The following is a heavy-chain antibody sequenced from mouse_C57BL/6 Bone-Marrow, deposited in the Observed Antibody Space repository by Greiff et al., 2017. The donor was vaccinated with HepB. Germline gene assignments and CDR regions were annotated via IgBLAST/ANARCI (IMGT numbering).Heavy chain of an antibody. Sequence: QVQLQQPGAELVKPGASVKVSCKASGYTFTSYWMHWVKQRPGQGLEWIGRIHPSDSDTNYNQKFKGKATLTVYKSSSTAYMQLSSLTSEDSAVYYWATTVVATPRFAYWGQGTLVTVSA. J-gene: IGHJ3*01. CDR2: IHPSDSDT. D-gene: IGHD1-1*01. CDR3: ATTVVATPRFAY. CDR1: GYTFTSYW. V-gene: IGHV1-74*01.